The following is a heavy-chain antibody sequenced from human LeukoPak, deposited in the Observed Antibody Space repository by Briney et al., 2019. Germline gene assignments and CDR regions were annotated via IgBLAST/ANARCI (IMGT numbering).Heavy chain of an antibody. V-gene: IGHV4-31*11. Sequence: SETLSLTCAVYGGSFSGYYWSWIRQHPGKGLEWIGYIYYSGSTYYNPSLMSRVTISVDTSKNQFSLKLSSVTAADTAVYYCARGDSSSLGYYGMDVWGQGTTVTVSS. CDR3: ARGDSSSLGYYGMDV. CDR2: IYYSGST. CDR1: GGSFSGYY. D-gene: IGHD6-13*01. J-gene: IGHJ6*02.